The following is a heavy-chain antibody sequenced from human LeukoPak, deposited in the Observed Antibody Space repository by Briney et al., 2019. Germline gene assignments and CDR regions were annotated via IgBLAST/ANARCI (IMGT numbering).Heavy chain of an antibody. CDR2: ISWNGDSS. V-gene: IGHV3-43D*03. CDR1: GFIFDDYA. CDR3: AKDGKNYFDY. J-gene: IGHJ4*02. Sequence: GGSLRLSCTASGFIFDDYAMHWVRQAPGKGLEWVSLISWNGDSSYYADSVKGRFTISRDNSKNSLYLQMNSLRAEDTALYYCAKDGKNYFDYWGQGTLVTVSS.